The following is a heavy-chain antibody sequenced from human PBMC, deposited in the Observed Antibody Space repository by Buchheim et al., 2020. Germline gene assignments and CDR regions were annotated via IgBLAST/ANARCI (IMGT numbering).Heavy chain of an antibody. Sequence: EVQLVQSGAEVKKPGESLKISCKGSGYSFTNYWIGWVRQKPGKGLEWIGIIYPGDSNTRYSPSFQGQVTISADKSIGAAYPQWSSLKTSDTAMYYCARHGGHEHNSGYYGDWGRGTL. CDR3: ARHGGHEHNSGYYGD. J-gene: IGHJ4*02. D-gene: IGHD5-12*01. CDR2: IYPGDSNT. V-gene: IGHV5-51*01. CDR1: GYSFTNYW.